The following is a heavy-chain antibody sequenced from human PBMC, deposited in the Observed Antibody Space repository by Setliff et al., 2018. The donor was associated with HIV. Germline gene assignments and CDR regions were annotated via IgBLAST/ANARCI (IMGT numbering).Heavy chain of an antibody. CDR3: ASGGHRLHDY. V-gene: IGHV4-39*07. Sequence: PSEPLSLTCTVSGGSISSSSYYWGWIRQPPGKGLEWIGTIYYSGGTYYKSSLKSRLIISLDTSKNQFSLNLRSVTAADTAVYFCASGGHRLHDYWGQGTLVTVSS. CDR2: IYYSGGT. J-gene: IGHJ4*02. CDR1: GGSISSSSYY. D-gene: IGHD1-26*01.